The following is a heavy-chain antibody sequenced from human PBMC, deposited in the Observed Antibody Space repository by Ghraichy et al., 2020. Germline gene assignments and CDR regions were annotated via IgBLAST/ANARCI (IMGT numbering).Heavy chain of an antibody. CDR3: ARWQLVQYFDY. D-gene: IGHD6-6*01. J-gene: IGHJ4*02. Sequence: LSLTCAASGFTVSSNYMSWVRQAPGKGLEWVSVIYSGGSTYYADSVKGRFTISRDNSKNTLYLQMNSLRAEDTAVYYCARWQLVQYFDYWGQGTLVTVSS. CDR1: GFTVSSNY. V-gene: IGHV3-66*01. CDR2: IYSGGST.